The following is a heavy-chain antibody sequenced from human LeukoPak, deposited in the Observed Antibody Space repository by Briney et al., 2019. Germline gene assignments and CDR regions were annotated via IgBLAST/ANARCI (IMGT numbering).Heavy chain of an antibody. V-gene: IGHV4-34*01. CDR3: AKTYYYDSSGYYYVNDY. Sequence: SETLSLTCAVYGGSFSGYYWSWIRQPPGKGLEWIGEINHSGSTNYNPSLKSRVTISVDTPKNQFSLKLSSVTAADTAVYYCAKTYYYDSSGYYYVNDYWGQGTLVTVSS. CDR1: GGSFSGYY. D-gene: IGHD3-22*01. CDR2: INHSGST. J-gene: IGHJ4*02.